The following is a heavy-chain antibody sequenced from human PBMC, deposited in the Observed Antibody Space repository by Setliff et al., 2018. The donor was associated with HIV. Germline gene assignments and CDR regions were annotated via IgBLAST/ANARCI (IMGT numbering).Heavy chain of an antibody. Sequence: GGSLRLSCAASGFSFSRYGIHWVRQAPGKGLEWVAVIWDDGSYEYYADSVKGRFTIFRDNSKNTLYLQMNSLRAEDTAVYYCARDRVELFWDGELKYMDVWGKGTTVTVSS. D-gene: IGHD3-10*01. J-gene: IGHJ6*03. CDR1: GFSFSRYG. CDR3: ARDRVELFWDGELKYMDV. V-gene: IGHV3-33*01. CDR2: IWDDGSYE.